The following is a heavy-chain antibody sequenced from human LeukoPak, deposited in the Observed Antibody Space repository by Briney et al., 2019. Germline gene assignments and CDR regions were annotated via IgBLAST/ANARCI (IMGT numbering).Heavy chain of an antibody. Sequence: GGSLRLSCAASGFTFSSYEMNWVRQAPGKGLEWVSSISSIVSTIYYADSVQGRFTISRDNAKNSLYLQMNSLRAEATAVYYCARVWVVVPAASSRHFDYWGQGTLVTVSS. V-gene: IGHV3-48*03. CDR2: ISSIVSTI. CDR1: GFTFSSYE. CDR3: ARVWVVVPAASSRHFDY. D-gene: IGHD2-2*01. J-gene: IGHJ4*02.